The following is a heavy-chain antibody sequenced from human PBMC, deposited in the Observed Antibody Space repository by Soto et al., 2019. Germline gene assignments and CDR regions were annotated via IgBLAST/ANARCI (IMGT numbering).Heavy chain of an antibody. Sequence: QMQLVQSGPEVKKPGTSVKVSCKASGFTFTSSAVQWVRQARGQRREWIGWIVVGSGNTNYAQKFQERVTITRDMSTSTAYMELSSLRSEDTAVYYCAAEPGYCISTSCYGIDYWGQGTLVTVSS. CDR3: AAEPGYCISTSCYGIDY. D-gene: IGHD2-2*01. J-gene: IGHJ4*02. V-gene: IGHV1-58*01. CDR2: IVVGSGNT. CDR1: GFTFTSSA.